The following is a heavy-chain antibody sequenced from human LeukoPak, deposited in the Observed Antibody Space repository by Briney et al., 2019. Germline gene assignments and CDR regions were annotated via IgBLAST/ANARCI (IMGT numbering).Heavy chain of an antibody. CDR1: GGTFSSYT. CDR2: IIPILGIA. Sequence: SVKVSCKASGGTFSSYTISWVRQAPGQGLEWMGRIIPILGIANYAQKFRGRVTITADKSTSTAYMELSSLRSEDTAVYYCARTITIFGVVIRRDNWFDPWGQGTLVTVSS. CDR3: ARTITIFGVVIRRDNWFDP. V-gene: IGHV1-69*02. J-gene: IGHJ5*02. D-gene: IGHD3-3*01.